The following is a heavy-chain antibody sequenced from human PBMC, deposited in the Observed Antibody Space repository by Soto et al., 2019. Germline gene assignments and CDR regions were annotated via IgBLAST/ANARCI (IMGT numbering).Heavy chain of an antibody. CDR3: SKGRSYYYYYGVDV. CDR2: ISSTSNTI. J-gene: IGHJ6*02. CDR1: GFTFSNYA. V-gene: IGHV3-48*01. Sequence: GGSLRLSCAASGFTFSNYAMNWVRQAPGKGLEWVSYISSTSNTIYYADSLKGRFTISRDNAKSSVFLQMNSLRADNTALYYCSKGRSYYYYYGVDVWGQGTTVTVSS.